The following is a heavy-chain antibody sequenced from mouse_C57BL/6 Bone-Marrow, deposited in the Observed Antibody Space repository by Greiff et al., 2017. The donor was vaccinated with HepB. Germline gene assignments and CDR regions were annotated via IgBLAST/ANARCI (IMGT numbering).Heavy chain of an antibody. V-gene: IGHV5-16*01. CDR1: GFTFSDYY. CDR3: ARVPHYYGSSPYWYFDV. Sequence: EVKVVESEGGLVQPGSSMKLSCTASGFTFSDYYMAWVRQVPEKGLEWVANINYDGSSTYYLDSLKSRFIISRDNAKNILYLQMSSLKSEDTATYYCARVPHYYGSSPYWYFDVWGTGTTVTVSS. J-gene: IGHJ1*03. CDR2: INYDGSST. D-gene: IGHD1-1*01.